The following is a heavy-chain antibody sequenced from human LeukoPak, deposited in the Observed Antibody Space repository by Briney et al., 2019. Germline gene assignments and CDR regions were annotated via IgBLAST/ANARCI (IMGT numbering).Heavy chain of an antibody. CDR2: IRNKAYGGTT. CDR3: TIGDDHSNLYFQH. D-gene: IGHD1-1*01. J-gene: IGHJ1*01. Sequence: SGGSLRLSCAASGFTFSSYSMNWVRQAPGKGLEWVGFIRNKAYGGTTEHAASVKGRFTISRDDSKSIAYLQMNSLKTEDTAVYYCTIGDDHSNLYFQHWGQGTLVIVSS. V-gene: IGHV3-49*04. CDR1: GFTFSSYS.